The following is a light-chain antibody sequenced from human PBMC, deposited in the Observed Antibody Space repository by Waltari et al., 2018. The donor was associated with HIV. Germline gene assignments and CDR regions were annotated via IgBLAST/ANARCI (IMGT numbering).Light chain of an antibody. CDR3: AAWDDGLSGPV. CDR2: RTN. Sequence: QSVLTQPPSASGTPGQRVTISCSGSSSNIGSNYVYWYQQLPGTAPKLLIYRTNQRPAGVPDRFSGSKSGTSASRAITGLRSEDEADYYCAAWDDGLSGPVFGGGTKLTVL. V-gene: IGLV1-47*01. CDR1: SSNIGSNY. J-gene: IGLJ3*02.